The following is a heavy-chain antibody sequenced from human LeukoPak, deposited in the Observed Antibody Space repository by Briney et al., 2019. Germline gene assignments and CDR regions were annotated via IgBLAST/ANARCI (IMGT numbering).Heavy chain of an antibody. D-gene: IGHD3-16*01. CDR3: ARDVGGDY. CDR1: GYTFTSYG. V-gene: IGHV1-18*01. Sequence: GASVKVSCKASGYTFTSYGISWVRQAPGQGLEWMGWISAYNGNTNYAQKFQGRVTITADKSTSTAYMELSSLRSEDTAVYYCARDVGGDYWGQGTLVTVSS. J-gene: IGHJ4*02. CDR2: ISAYNGNT.